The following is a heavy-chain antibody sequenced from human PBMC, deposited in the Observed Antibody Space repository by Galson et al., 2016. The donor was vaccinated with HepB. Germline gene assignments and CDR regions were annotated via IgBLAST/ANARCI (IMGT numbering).Heavy chain of an antibody. CDR3: TRDGWTSNWFGY. J-gene: IGHJ5*01. CDR2: IWYDGSEE. Sequence: SLRLSCAASGFTFRNYGMHWVRQAPGKGLEWVALIWYDGSEEYYADSVKGRFSISRDNSKNTLYLQMDSLRVEDTAVYYCTRDGWTSNWFGYWGQGTLVTVSS. V-gene: IGHV3-33*01. CDR1: GFTFRNYG. D-gene: IGHD6-19*01.